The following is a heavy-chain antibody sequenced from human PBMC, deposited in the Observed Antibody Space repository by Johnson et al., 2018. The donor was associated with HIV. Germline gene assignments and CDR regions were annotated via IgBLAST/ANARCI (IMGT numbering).Heavy chain of an antibody. CDR3: EKNKDNWNYGAFDI. CDR2: IWYDGSNN. V-gene: IGHV3-33*06. Sequence: QVHLVESGGGVVQPGRSLRLSCAASGFTFSSYGMHWFRQAPGKGLEWVAVIWYDGSNNYYADSVTGRFTISRDTSKNPRYLQMNSRRAEDTAVYYCEKNKDNWNYGAFDIWGQGTMVTVSS. CDR1: GFTFSSYG. D-gene: IGHD1-7*01. J-gene: IGHJ3*02.